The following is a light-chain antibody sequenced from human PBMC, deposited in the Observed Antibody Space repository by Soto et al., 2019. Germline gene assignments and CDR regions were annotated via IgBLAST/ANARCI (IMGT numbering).Light chain of an antibody. CDR2: GAS. J-gene: IGKJ5*01. V-gene: IGKV3-15*01. CDR1: QSVSSS. CDR3: QQYNNWPRT. Sequence: IVMTQSPAATAEFLGERAHLYYRASQSVSSSLAWYQQKPGQAPRLLIYGASTRATGIPARFSGSGSGTEFTLTISSLQSEDFAVYYCQQYNNWPRTVGQGTRGDIK.